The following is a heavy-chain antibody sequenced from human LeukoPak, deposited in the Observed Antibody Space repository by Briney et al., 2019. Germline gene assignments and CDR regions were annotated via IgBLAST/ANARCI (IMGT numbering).Heavy chain of an antibody. CDR2: ISYDGSNK. CDR1: GFTFSTYG. CDR3: AKSMVATMMTFDY. Sequence: PGRSLRLSCAVSGFTFSTYGMHWVRQAPGKGLEWVAVISYDGSNKYYADSVKGRFTISRDNSKNTLYLQMNSLRAEDTAVYYCAKSMVATMMTFDYWGQGTLVTVSS. D-gene: IGHD5-12*01. J-gene: IGHJ4*02. V-gene: IGHV3-30*18.